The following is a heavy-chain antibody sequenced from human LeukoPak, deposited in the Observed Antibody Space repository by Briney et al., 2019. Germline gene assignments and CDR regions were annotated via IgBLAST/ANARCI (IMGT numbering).Heavy chain of an antibody. CDR3: ARGQLYSDY. Sequence: GGSLRLSCAASGFTFSSYAMHWVRQAPGKGLEWVAIISYDGSDKFYVDSVKGRFTISRDNSKNTLFLQMNSLRAEDTAVYYCARGQLYSDYWGQGTLVSVSS. CDR1: GFTFSSYA. V-gene: IGHV3-30*04. CDR2: ISYDGSDK. D-gene: IGHD1-1*01. J-gene: IGHJ4*02.